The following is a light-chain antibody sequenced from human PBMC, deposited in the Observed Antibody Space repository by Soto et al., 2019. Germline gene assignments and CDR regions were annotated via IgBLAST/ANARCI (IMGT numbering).Light chain of an antibody. Sequence: QSVLTQPPSVSGAPVQRVTISGTGRSSNSGAGYDVHWYQQLPGTAPKLLIYGNSNRPSGVPDRFSGSKSGTSASLAITGLQAEDEADYYCQSYDSSLSDLFGGGTKLTVL. CDR1: SSNSGAGYD. CDR3: QSYDSSLSDL. J-gene: IGLJ2*01. V-gene: IGLV1-40*01. CDR2: GNS.